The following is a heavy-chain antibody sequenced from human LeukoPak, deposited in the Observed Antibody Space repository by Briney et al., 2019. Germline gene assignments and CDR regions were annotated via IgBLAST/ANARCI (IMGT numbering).Heavy chain of an antibody. Sequence: ASVKVSCKASGYTFTSYGISWVRQAPGQGLEWMGWISAYNGNTNYAQKLQGRVTMTTDTSTSTAYMELRSLRSDDTAVYYCAREGYCSSTSCEMDVWGKGTMVTVSS. V-gene: IGHV1-18*01. CDR3: AREGYCSSTSCEMDV. CDR1: GYTFTSYG. J-gene: IGHJ6*04. CDR2: ISAYNGNT. D-gene: IGHD2-2*01.